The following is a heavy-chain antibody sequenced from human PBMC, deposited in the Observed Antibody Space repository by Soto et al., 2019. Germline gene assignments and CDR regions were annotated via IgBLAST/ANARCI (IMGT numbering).Heavy chain of an antibody. V-gene: IGHV4-34*01. D-gene: IGHD6-19*01. Sequence: SETLSLTCAVYGGSFSGYYWSWIRQPPGKGLEWIGEINHSGSTNYNPSLKSRVTMSVDTSKNQFSLKLSSVTAADTAVYYCAREGIAVAGNWFDPWGQGTLVTVSS. J-gene: IGHJ5*02. CDR3: AREGIAVAGNWFDP. CDR2: INHSGST. CDR1: GGSFSGYY.